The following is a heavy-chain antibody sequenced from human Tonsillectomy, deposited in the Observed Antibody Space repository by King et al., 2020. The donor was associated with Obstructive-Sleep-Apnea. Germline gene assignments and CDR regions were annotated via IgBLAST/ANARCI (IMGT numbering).Heavy chain of an antibody. CDR3: ATVAVSTATYYFDY. Sequence: EQLVQSGAEVKKPGASVKVSCKASGYTFTGYHIHWVRQAPGQGLEWMGWINPNSGGTNYAQKFQGRVTMTRDTSISTAYMELSRLISDDTAVYYCATVAVSTATYYFDYWGQGTLDTVSS. V-gene: IGHV1-2*02. CDR1: GYTFTGYH. CDR2: INPNSGGT. D-gene: IGHD4-17*01. J-gene: IGHJ4*02.